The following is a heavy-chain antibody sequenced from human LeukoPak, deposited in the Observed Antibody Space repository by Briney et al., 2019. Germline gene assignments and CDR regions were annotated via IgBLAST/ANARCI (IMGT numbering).Heavy chain of an antibody. V-gene: IGHV3-33*01. J-gene: IGHJ4*02. CDR3: ARELSGYYFDS. CDR2: IWYDGSKK. Sequence: PGGSLRLSCTASGFIFSNYGMPWVRQAPGKGLEWVAMIWYDGSKKYYADSVKGRFTIARDGSKNTLYLHMISLRAEDTAVYYCARELSGYYFDSWGQGTLATVPS. D-gene: IGHD2/OR15-2a*01. CDR1: GFIFSNYG.